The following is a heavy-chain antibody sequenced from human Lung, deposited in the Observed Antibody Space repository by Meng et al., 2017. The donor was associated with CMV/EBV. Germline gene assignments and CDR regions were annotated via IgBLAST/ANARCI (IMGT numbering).Heavy chain of an antibody. V-gene: IGHV4-30-4*02. CDR1: GGSTSSDDHY. CDR3: SSWSLVHYNMDV. Sequence: SXTLSLTCTVTGGSTSSDDHYWSWIRQTPAKGLEWIGYIYYSGSTYYIPSLKSRVIMSVDTSKNHFSLNLTSVTAADTAVYYSSSWSLVHYNMDVWGQGAAVTVSS. D-gene: IGHD2-8*02. J-gene: IGHJ6*02. CDR2: IYYSGST.